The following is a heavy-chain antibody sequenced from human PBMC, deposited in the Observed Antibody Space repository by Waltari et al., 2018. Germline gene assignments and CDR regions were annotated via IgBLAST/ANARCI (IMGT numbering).Heavy chain of an antibody. CDR3: ASAVAGNDAFDI. V-gene: IGHV4-38-2*01. CDR1: GYSISSGYY. J-gene: IGHJ3*02. D-gene: IGHD6-19*01. CDR2: IYHSGST. Sequence: QVQLQESGPGLVKPSETLSLTCAVSGYSISSGYYWGWIRQPPGKGLEWIGSIYHSGSTYYNPSLKSQVTISVDTSKNQFSLKLSSVTAADTAVYYCASAVAGNDAFDIWGQGTMVTVSS.